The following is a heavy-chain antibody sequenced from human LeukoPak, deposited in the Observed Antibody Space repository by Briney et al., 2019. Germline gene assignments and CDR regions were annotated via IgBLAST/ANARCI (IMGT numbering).Heavy chain of an antibody. J-gene: IGHJ6*03. Sequence: PGRSLRLSCAASGFTFSNYWMHWVRQAPGKGLEYFSRINSDGSSTNYADSVKGRFTISRDNAKNTLYLHMNSLRAEDTAVYYCARAVLMVYAPLDVWGKGTPVTVSS. CDR1: GFTFSNYW. V-gene: IGHV3-74*01. CDR3: ARAVLMVYAPLDV. D-gene: IGHD2-8*01. CDR2: INSDGSST.